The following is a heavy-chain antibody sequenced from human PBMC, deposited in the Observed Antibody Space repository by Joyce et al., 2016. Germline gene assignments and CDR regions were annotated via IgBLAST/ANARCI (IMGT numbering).Heavy chain of an antibody. Sequence: EVQLLESGGGLAKSGGSLRLSCAVSGFTFGRHTMNWVRQAPGKGLEWISSITSLGTYVFYADSVKGRFTISRDNAKNLLHLQMDSLRAEDTAVYYCARDHQLSTPPFDYWGQGVLVTVSS. CDR2: ITSLGTYV. D-gene: IGHD2-15*01. CDR3: ARDHQLSTPPFDY. V-gene: IGHV3-21*06. J-gene: IGHJ4*02. CDR1: GFTFGRHT.